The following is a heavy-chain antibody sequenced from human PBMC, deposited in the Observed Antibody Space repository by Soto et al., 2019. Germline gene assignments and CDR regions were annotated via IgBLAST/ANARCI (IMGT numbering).Heavy chain of an antibody. V-gene: IGHV3-23*01. CDR3: VKVPRGPRYYFDY. D-gene: IGHD3-10*01. J-gene: IGHJ4*02. CDR2: ISGDASTT. Sequence: PGGSLRLSCAASGFTFNRYAVSWVRQAPGKGIEWVSGISGDASTTYYADSVKGRFTISIDNSKNTLYLQMSRLRAEDTAVYYCVKVPRGPRYYFDYWGQGTLVTVSS. CDR1: GFTFNRYA.